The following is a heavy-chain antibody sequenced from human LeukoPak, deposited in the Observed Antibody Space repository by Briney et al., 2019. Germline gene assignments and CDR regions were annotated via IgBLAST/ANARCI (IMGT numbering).Heavy chain of an antibody. J-gene: IGHJ4*02. V-gene: IGHV3-74*01. Sequence: GGSLRLSCAPSGFTFSSYWMHWVRQAAGKGLVWVARINSDGSTTTYPDSVKGRFTISRDNAKNTLYLQMNSLRAEDTAVYYCARRSYDSTGYCDYWGQGTLVTVSS. CDR2: INSDGSTT. D-gene: IGHD3-22*01. CDR1: GFTFSSYW. CDR3: ARRSYDSTGYCDY.